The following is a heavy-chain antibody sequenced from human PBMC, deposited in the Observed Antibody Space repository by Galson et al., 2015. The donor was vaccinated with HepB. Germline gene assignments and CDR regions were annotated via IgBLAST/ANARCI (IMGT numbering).Heavy chain of an antibody. CDR3: ARDMAAAFDY. CDR1: GFTFSSYA. Sequence: SLRLSCAASGFTFSSYAMHWVRQAPGKGLEWVAVISYDGSNKYYADSVKGRFTISRDNSKHTLYLQMNSLRAEDTAVYYCARDMAAAFDYWGQGTLVTVSS. V-gene: IGHV3-30*04. J-gene: IGHJ4*02. CDR2: ISYDGSNK. D-gene: IGHD6-13*01.